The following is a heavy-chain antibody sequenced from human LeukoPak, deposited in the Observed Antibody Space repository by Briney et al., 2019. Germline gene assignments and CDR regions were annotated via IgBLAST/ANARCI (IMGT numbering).Heavy chain of an antibody. D-gene: IGHD1-20*01. CDR2: ISPYDGNT. Sequence: ASVKVSCTASNYTFASYGLSWVRQAPGQGLQWVGWISPYDGNTNYAQRFQARVTMSIDKSTRTVYMELRRLRLDDTAVYYCVRVWPPNAVDRGMTYSDFTALDVWGQGTTVIVSS. CDR1: NYTFASYG. J-gene: IGHJ3*01. CDR3: VRVWPPNAVDRGMTYSDFTALDV. V-gene: IGHV1-18*01.